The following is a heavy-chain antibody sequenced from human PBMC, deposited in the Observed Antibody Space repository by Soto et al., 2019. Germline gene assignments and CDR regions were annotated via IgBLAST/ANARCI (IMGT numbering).Heavy chain of an antibody. J-gene: IGHJ6*02. Sequence: SETLSLTCTFSGVSISSSSYYLGWIRQPPGKGLEWIGSIYYSGSTYYNPSLKSRVTISVDTSKNQFSLKLSSVTAADTAVYYCASSLYYDFWSGYYDYYYGMDVWGQGTTVTVSS. CDR3: ASSLYYDFWSGYYDYYYGMDV. CDR1: GVSISSSSYY. CDR2: IYYSGST. V-gene: IGHV4-39*01. D-gene: IGHD3-3*01.